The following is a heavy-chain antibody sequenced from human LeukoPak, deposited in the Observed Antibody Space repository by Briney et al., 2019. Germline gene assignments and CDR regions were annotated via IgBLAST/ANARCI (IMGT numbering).Heavy chain of an antibody. Sequence: GGSLRLSCAASGFTFRSCAMHWVRQAPGKRLEWVAYIRYDGNNKYYADSVRGRFTISRDNSKDTLYLQMNSLRPEDTAVYYCTKGDDYGANTRLPKYNWFDPWGQGTLVTVSS. CDR2: IRYDGNNK. D-gene: IGHD4-23*01. CDR3: TKGDDYGANTRLPKYNWFDP. CDR1: GFTFRSCA. V-gene: IGHV3-30*02. J-gene: IGHJ5*02.